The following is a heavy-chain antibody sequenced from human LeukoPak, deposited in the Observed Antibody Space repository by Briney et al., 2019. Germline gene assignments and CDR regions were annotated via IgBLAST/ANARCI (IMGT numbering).Heavy chain of an antibody. Sequence: GGSLRLSCAASGFTFSDYTMNWVRQAPGKGLEWVSAISGSGGSTYYADSVKGRFTISRDNSKNTLYLQMNSLRAEDTAVYYCAKGAGGCSSTSCPFDYWGQGTLVTVSS. CDR3: AKGAGGCSSTSCPFDY. CDR2: ISGSGGST. V-gene: IGHV3-23*01. CDR1: GFTFSDYT. J-gene: IGHJ4*02. D-gene: IGHD2-2*01.